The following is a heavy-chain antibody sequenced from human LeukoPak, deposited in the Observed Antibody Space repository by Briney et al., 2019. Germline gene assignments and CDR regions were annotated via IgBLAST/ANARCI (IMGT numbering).Heavy chain of an antibody. CDR2: IYPGDSDT. CDR3: ARHIHCSGGSCYSGTYYYYGMDV. D-gene: IGHD2-15*01. CDR1: GYSFTSYW. V-gene: IGHV5-51*01. Sequence: PGASLKISCKGSGYSFTSYWIGWVRQMPGKGLEWMGIIYPGDSDTRYSPSFQGQVTISADKSISTAYLQWSSLKASDTAMYYCARHIHCSGGSCYSGTYYYYGMDVWGQGTTVTVSS. J-gene: IGHJ6*02.